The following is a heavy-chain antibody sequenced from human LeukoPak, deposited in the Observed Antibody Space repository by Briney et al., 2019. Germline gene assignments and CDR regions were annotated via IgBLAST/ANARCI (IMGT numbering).Heavy chain of an antibody. Sequence: SETLSLTCGVSGGSVSSTNWWTWTRQPPGKGLEWIGEVHLDGRTNFNPSLKSRLTMSVDLSENHVSLKLTSVTAADTAVYYCAREGGFYRPLDYSGQGTLVTVSS. CDR1: GGSVSSTNW. D-gene: IGHD6-25*01. CDR2: VHLDGRT. V-gene: IGHV4-4*02. CDR3: AREGGFYRPLDY. J-gene: IGHJ4*02.